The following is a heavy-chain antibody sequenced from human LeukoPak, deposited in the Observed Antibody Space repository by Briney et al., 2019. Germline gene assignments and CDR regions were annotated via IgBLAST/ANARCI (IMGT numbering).Heavy chain of an antibody. CDR1: GFTFSSYW. V-gene: IGHV3-7*03. Sequence: PGGSLRLSCAASGFTFSSYWMSWVRQAPGKGLERVANIKQDGSEKYYVDSVKGRFTISRDNAQNSLYLQMSSLRADDTAVYYCARAKFSGYDYWGQGILVTVSS. D-gene: IGHD5-12*01. J-gene: IGHJ4*02. CDR2: IKQDGSEK. CDR3: ARAKFSGYDY.